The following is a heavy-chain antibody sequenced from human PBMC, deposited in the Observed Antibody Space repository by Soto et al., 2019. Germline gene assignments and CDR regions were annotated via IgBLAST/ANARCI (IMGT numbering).Heavy chain of an antibody. Sequence: SETLSLTCAVYGGSFSGYYWSWIRQPPGKGLEWIGEIIHTGNTKYKPSLKSRVTISVDTSKNQFSLKLTSVTAADTALYYCARRYCTSTSCLAGFDPWGRCTLVTVSS. CDR2: IIHTGNT. CDR3: ARRYCTSTSCLAGFDP. V-gene: IGHV4-34*12. J-gene: IGHJ5*02. D-gene: IGHD2-2*01. CDR1: GGSFSGYY.